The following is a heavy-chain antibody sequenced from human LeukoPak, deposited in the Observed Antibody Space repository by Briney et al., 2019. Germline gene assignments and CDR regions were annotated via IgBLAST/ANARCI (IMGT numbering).Heavy chain of an antibody. CDR1: GFTFSSYA. CDR2: ISYDGSNK. V-gene: IGHV3-30-3*01. CDR3: ARGLAPGPDRWLGYYFDY. J-gene: IGHJ4*02. Sequence: GRSLRLSCAASGFTFSSYAMHWVRQAPGKGLEWVAVISYDGSNKYYADSVKGRFTISRDNSKNTLYLQMNSLRAEDTAVYYCARGLAPGPDRWLGYYFDYWGQGTLVTVSS. D-gene: IGHD4-23*01.